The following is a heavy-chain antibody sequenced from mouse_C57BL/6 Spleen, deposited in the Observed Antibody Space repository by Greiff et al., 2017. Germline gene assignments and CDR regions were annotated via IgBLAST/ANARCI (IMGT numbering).Heavy chain of an antibody. J-gene: IGHJ2*01. CDR1: GYTFTSYW. V-gene: IGHV1-69*01. CDR2: IDPSDSYT. CDR3: ARLGITTVVAKEDY. Sequence: QVQLKESGAELVMPGASVKLSCKASGYTFTSYWMHWVKQRPGQGLEWIGEIDPSDSYTNYNQKFKGKSTLTVDKSSSTAYMQLSSLTSEDSAVYYCARLGITTVVAKEDYWGQGTTLTVSS. D-gene: IGHD1-1*01.